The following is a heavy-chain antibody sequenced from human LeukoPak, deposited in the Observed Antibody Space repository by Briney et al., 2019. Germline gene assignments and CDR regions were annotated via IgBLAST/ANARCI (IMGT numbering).Heavy chain of an antibody. CDR3: ARDKAGTLDY. CDR1: GFTVSTNY. Sequence: PGGSLRLSCAASGFTVSTNYMSWVRQAPGKGLKWVSVTYSGGSTYYADSVKGRFTISRDNSKNTVYLQMNSLRVEDTAVYYCARDKAGTLDYWGQGTLVTVSS. J-gene: IGHJ4*02. V-gene: IGHV3-66*01. D-gene: IGHD1-14*01. CDR2: TYSGGST.